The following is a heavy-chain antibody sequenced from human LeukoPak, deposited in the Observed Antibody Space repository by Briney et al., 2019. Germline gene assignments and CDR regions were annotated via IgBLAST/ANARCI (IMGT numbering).Heavy chain of an antibody. Sequence: ASVKVSCKSSGYTFTSYGISWVRQAPGQGLEWMGWISAYNGNTNYAQKLQGRVTMTTDTSTSTAYMELRSLRSDDTAVYYCARDGLDSGSYSYYFDYWGQGTLVTVSS. CDR1: GYTFTSYG. V-gene: IGHV1-18*01. CDR2: ISAYNGNT. CDR3: ARDGLDSGSYSYYFDY. D-gene: IGHD1-26*01. J-gene: IGHJ4*02.